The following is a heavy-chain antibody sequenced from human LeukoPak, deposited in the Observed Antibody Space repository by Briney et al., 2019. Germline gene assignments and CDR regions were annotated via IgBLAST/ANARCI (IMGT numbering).Heavy chain of an antibody. V-gene: IGHV3-30*18. D-gene: IGHD2-15*01. Sequence: GGSLRLSCAASGFTFYSYGMHWVRQAPGKGLEWVAVISHDGSNVHYGDSVKGRFTISRDNSKNTLYLQMNSLRAEDTAVYYCTKDPYRVVVATGNYLDPWGQGTLVTVSS. J-gene: IGHJ5*02. CDR3: TKDPYRVVVATGNYLDP. CDR1: GFTFYSYG. CDR2: ISHDGSNV.